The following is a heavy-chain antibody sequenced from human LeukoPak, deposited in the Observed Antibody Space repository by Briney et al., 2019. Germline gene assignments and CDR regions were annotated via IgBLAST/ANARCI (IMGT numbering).Heavy chain of an antibody. CDR2: IYYSGST. CDR1: GASFSSSTYY. D-gene: IGHD6-13*01. Sequence: SETLSLTCTVSGASFSSSTYYWGWIRQPPGKGLEWIGSIYYSGSTYYDPSLKSRVTMSVDTSKNQFSLKLSSVTAADTAVYYCARHAGGIAAAGTRPFDYWGQGTLVTVSS. J-gene: IGHJ4*02. V-gene: IGHV4-39*01. CDR3: ARHAGGIAAAGTRPFDY.